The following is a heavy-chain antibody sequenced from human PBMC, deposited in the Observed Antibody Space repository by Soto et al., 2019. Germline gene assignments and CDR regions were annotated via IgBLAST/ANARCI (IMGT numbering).Heavy chain of an antibody. D-gene: IGHD3-3*01. V-gene: IGHV3-30*18. CDR1: GVTFSSYG. J-gene: IGHJ4*02. CDR3: AKGAKLRFFEWLLYLPYFDY. CDR2: ISYDGSNK. Sequence: PWGSLTLSCAASGVTFSSYGMHWVRQAPGKGLEWVAIISYDGSNKYYADSVKGRLTTSRDNSKNTLYLQMNSLRAEDTAVYYCAKGAKLRFFEWLLYLPYFDYWGQGTLVTVSS.